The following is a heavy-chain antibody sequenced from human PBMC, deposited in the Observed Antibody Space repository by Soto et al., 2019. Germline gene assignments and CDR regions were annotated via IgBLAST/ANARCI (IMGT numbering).Heavy chain of an antibody. J-gene: IGHJ5*02. Sequence: PSQTLSLTCAISGDSVSSNTASWNWIRQSPSRSLEWLGRTYFRSKWYNDYAVSVKSRIIINPDTSNNQFSLQLNSVTPEDTAVYFCAKGDNLGPKTGYAFDPWGQGIMVTVSS. CDR1: GDSVSSNTAS. V-gene: IGHV6-1*01. CDR2: TYFRSKWYN. CDR3: AKGDNLGPKTGYAFDP. D-gene: IGHD5-12*01.